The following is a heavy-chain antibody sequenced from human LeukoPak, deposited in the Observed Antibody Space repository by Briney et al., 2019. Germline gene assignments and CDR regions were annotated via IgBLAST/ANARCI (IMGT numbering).Heavy chain of an antibody. J-gene: IGHJ5*02. CDR3: ARKNTPKEWWFDP. V-gene: IGHV1-18*01. Sequence: GASVKVSCKASGYTFTRYGISWVRQAPARGLDGMGLISAYNGNKNYAQKLQGRVTMTTDPSTSTAYIDLRTLRSADTAVYYCARKNTPKEWWFDPWGQGTLVTVSS. D-gene: IGHD3-3*01. CDR1: GYTFTRYG. CDR2: ISAYNGNK.